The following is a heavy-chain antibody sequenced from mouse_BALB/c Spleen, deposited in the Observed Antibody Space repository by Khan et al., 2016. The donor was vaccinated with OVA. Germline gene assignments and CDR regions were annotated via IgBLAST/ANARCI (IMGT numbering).Heavy chain of an antibody. D-gene: IGHD1-1*01. CDR2: VSTGGGYT. V-gene: IGHV5-6*01. CDR1: GFTFSTYG. J-gene: IGHJ3*01. CDR3: TRLAYYYDSEGFAY. Sequence: VQLKQSGGDLVKPGGSLKLSCAASGFTFSTYGMSWVRQTPDKRLEWVATVSTGGGYTYYPDSVKGPFTISRDNAKNTLYLQMSGLKSEDTAMFYCTRLAYYYDSEGFAYWGQGTLVTVSA.